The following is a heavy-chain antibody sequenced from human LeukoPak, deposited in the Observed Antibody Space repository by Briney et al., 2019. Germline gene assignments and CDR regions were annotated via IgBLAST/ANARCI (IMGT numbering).Heavy chain of an antibody. J-gene: IGHJ5*02. Sequence: SETLSLTCTVSGGSISSGGSYWSWIRQPPGKGLEWIGYIYYSGSTYYNPSLKSRVTISVDTSKNQFSLKLSSVTAADTAVYYCARVELYSSRWRASNWFYPWGQGTLVTVSS. D-gene: IGHD6-13*01. CDR2: IYYSGST. V-gene: IGHV4-30-4*01. CDR1: GGSISSGGSY. CDR3: ARVELYSSRWRASNWFYP.